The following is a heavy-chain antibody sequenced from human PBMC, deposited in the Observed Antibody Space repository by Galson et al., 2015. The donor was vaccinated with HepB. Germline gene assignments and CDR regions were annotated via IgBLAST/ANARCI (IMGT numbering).Heavy chain of an antibody. CDR1: GYTFTSYA. J-gene: IGHJ4*02. V-gene: IGHV1-3*01. CDR2: ISAGNGNT. CDR3: ARGDSGWYDY. D-gene: IGHD6-19*01. Sequence: SVKVSCKASGYTFTSYAIHWVRQAPGQRLEWMGWISAGNGNTKYSQKFQGRVTITRDTSASTGYMELSSLRSEDTAVYYCARGDSGWYDYWGQGTLVTVSS.